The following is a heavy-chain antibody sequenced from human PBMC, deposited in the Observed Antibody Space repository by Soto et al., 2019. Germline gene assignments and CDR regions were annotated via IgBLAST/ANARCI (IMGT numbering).Heavy chain of an antibody. CDR1: GFTFSSYW. D-gene: IGHD6-19*01. CDR3: ARMGGSSGWLVYYYYGMDV. J-gene: IGHJ6*02. V-gene: IGHV3-74*01. CDR2: INSDGSST. Sequence: PGGSLRLSCAASGFTFSSYWMHWVRQAPGKGLVWVSRINSDGSSTSYADSVKGRFTISRDNAKNTLYLQMNSLRAEDTAVYYCARMGGSSGWLVYYYYGMDVWGQGTTVT.